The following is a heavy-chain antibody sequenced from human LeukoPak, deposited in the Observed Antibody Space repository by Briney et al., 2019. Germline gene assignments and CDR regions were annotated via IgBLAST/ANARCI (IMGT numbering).Heavy chain of an antibody. Sequence: GESLKISCKGSGYSFTSYWIGWVRQMPGKGLEWMGIIYPGDSDTKYSPSFQGQVTISAVKSISTAYLQRSSLKASDTAMFYCARSRHGIDSSLFDYWGQGTLVTVSS. CDR1: GYSFTSYW. J-gene: IGHJ4*02. V-gene: IGHV5-51*01. D-gene: IGHD6-19*01. CDR3: ARSRHGIDSSLFDY. CDR2: IYPGDSDT.